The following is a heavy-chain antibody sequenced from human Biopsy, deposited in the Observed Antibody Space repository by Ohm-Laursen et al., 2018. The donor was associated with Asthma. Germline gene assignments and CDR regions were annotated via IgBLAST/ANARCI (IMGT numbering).Heavy chain of an antibody. V-gene: IGHV4-30-2*06. D-gene: IGHD2-21*02. J-gene: IGHJ4*02. CDR2: IYRNGDT. CDR1: GDSIDSGDYS. CDR3: AGGWNCGGDCYSLDS. Sequence: TLSLTCAVSGDSIDSGDYSWTWIRQSPGVGLEWIGYIYRNGDTYYNPTLKNRVTISIDRSKNQFSLGLRSVTAADTAVYYCAGGWNCGGDCYSLDSWGQGTLVTVSS.